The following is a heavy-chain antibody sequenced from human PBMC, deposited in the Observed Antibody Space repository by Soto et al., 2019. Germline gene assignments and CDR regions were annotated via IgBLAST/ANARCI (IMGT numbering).Heavy chain of an antibody. CDR2: ISYDGSNK. Sequence: PGGSLRLCCAASGFTFSSYGMHWVRQAPGKGLEWVAVISYDGSNKYYADSVKGRFTISRDNSKNTLYLQMNSLRAEDTAVYYCAKTHLPFSPAARSPFDYWGQGTLVTVSS. J-gene: IGHJ4*02. CDR1: GFTFSSYG. V-gene: IGHV3-30*18. CDR3: AKTHLPFSPAARSPFDY. D-gene: IGHD6-6*01.